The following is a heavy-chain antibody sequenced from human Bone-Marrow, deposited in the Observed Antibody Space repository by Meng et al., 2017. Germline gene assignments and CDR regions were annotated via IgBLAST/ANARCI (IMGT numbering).Heavy chain of an antibody. V-gene: IGHV3-9*01. J-gene: IGHJ6*02. Sequence: SLKISCAASGFTFDDYAMHWVRQAPGKGLEWVSGISWNSGSIGYADSVKGRFTISRDNAKNSLYLQMNSLRAEDTAVYYCSRVHGSGSYQDAYYYYGMDVWGQGTTVTVSS. CDR1: GFTFDDYA. CDR2: ISWNSGSI. CDR3: SRVHGSGSYQDAYYYYGMDV. D-gene: IGHD3-10*01.